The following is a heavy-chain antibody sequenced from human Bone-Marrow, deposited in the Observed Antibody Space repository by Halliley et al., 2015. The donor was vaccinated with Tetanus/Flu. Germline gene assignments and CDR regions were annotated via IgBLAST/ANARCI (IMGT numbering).Heavy chain of an antibody. CDR2: ISPLNINT. D-gene: IGHD3-16*01. J-gene: IGHJ6*02. CDR3: ARDRDAYNGLDV. V-gene: IGHV1-18*01. Sequence: WRGWISPLNINTNPAETLKGRVTMTTDPSTSTASMELTNLRFDDTAVYYCARDRDAYNGLDVWGQGTTVTVSS.